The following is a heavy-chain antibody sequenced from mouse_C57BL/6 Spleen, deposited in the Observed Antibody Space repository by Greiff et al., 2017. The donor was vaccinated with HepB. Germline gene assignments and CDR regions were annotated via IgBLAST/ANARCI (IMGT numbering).Heavy chain of an antibody. J-gene: IGHJ3*01. CDR2: ISDGGSYT. V-gene: IGHV5-4*01. Sequence: EVKVEESGGGLVKPGGSLKLSCAASGFTFSSYAMSWVRQTPEKRLEWVATISDGGSYTYYPDNVKGRFTISRDNAKNNLYLQMSHLKSEDTAMYYCARETYYSNGLAYWGQGTLVTVSA. CDR1: GFTFSSYA. D-gene: IGHD2-5*01. CDR3: ARETYYSNGLAY.